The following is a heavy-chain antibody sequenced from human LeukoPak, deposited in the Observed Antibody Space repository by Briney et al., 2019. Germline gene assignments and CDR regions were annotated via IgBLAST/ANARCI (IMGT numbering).Heavy chain of an antibody. CDR3: ARPYYDSSGYAVGYFDY. J-gene: IGHJ4*02. Sequence: GGSLRLSCAASGFTFSSYGMHWVRQAPGKGLEWVAVIWYDGSNKYYADSVKGRFTISRDNSKNTLYLQMNSLRAEDTAVYYCARPYYDSSGYAVGYFDYWGQGALVTVSS. D-gene: IGHD3-22*01. V-gene: IGHV3-33*01. CDR2: IWYDGSNK. CDR1: GFTFSSYG.